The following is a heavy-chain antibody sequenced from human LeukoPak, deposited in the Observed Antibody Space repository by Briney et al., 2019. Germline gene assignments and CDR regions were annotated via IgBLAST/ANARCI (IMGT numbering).Heavy chain of an antibody. V-gene: IGHV3-23*01. J-gene: IGHJ4*02. CDR2: ISGSGGST. D-gene: IGHD3-22*01. CDR3: ARGDSSGYYWDCFDY. Sequence: GGSLRLSCAASGFTFSSYAMSWVRQAPGKGLEWVAAISGSGGSTYYSDSVKGRFTISRDNSKNTLYLQMNSLRAEDTAVYYCARGDSSGYYWDCFDYWGQGTLVTVSS. CDR1: GFTFSSYA.